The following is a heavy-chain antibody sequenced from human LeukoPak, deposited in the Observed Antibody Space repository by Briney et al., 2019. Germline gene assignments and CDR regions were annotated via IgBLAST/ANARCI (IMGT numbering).Heavy chain of an antibody. Sequence: ALVKVSCKASGYTFTKYGINWVRQAPGQGLEWMGWISPYNGNTKYTQELQGRVTMTTDTSTSTAYMELRSLRSDDTAVYYCAREAITIFGVVRTQTTYGPHRFDPWGQGTLVTVSS. D-gene: IGHD3-3*01. CDR2: ISPYNGNT. J-gene: IGHJ5*02. V-gene: IGHV1-18*01. CDR3: AREAITIFGVVRTQTTYGPHRFDP. CDR1: GYTFTKYG.